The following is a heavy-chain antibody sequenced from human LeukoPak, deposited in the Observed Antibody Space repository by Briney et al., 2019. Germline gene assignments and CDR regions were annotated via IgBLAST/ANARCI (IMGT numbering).Heavy chain of an antibody. CDR3: AKRGDCSGTCTYDY. Sequence: GGALRLSCAASGVTFSNYAIHWVRQAPGKGLEWVSIVGGSGVKTYYADSVKGRVTISRDNSKNTLYLQMNSLRAEDTAVYYCAKRGDCSGTCTYDYWGQGTLVTVSS. CDR1: GVTFSNYA. V-gene: IGHV3-23*01. CDR2: VGGSGVKT. D-gene: IGHD2-2*01. J-gene: IGHJ4*02.